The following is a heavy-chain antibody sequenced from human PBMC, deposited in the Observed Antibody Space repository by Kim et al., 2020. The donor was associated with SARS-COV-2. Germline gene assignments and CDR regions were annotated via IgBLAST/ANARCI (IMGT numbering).Heavy chain of an antibody. D-gene: IGHD2-2*01. V-gene: IGHV4-39*01. CDR3: AGTCSRTWYGVDYSGCMEV. J-gene: IGHJ6*02. CDR1: GGSINSGGHY. Sequence: SETLSLTCIVSGGSINSGGHYWGWIRQSPGKGLEWIATIFYNGRTYYNESLKSRVDVSVDTSKNQFSLKMNSVTAADTSVYYCAGTCSRTWYGVDYSGCMEVWGQGTAVSVSS. CDR2: IFYNGRT.